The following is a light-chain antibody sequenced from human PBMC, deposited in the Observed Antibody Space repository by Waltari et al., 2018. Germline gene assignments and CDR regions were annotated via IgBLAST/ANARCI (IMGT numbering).Light chain of an antibody. CDR2: AAS. CDR1: QGISNW. J-gene: IGKJ4*01. Sequence: DIQMTQSPSSVSASVGERVTITCRASQGISNWLAWYQQKPGKVPKLLIYAASSLQSGVPSRFSGSGSGTEFTLTIGSLQPEDIATYYCQQTNTFPTFGGGTKVEI. CDR3: QQTNTFPT. V-gene: IGKV1D-12*01.